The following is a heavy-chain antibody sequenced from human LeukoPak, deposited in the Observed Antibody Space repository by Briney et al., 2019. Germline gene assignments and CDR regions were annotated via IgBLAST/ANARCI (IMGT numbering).Heavy chain of an antibody. CDR2: SRNKANRHTT. D-gene: IGHD1-7*01. J-gene: IGHJ3*02. V-gene: IGHV3-72*01. Sequence: GGSLRLSCAVSGFTLSDHYMDWVRQAPGQGLERVGRSRNKANRHTTEYAASLKDRFSISRDDSKNSLYLQMNNLKTEDTAVYYCTRYELATDAFDIWGQGTIVTVSS. CDR3: TRYELATDAFDI. CDR1: GFTLSDHY.